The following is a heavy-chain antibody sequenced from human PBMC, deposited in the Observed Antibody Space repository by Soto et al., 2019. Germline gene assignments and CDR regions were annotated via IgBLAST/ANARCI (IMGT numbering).Heavy chain of an antibody. Sequence: PGGSLRLSCAASGFTFSSYGMHWVRQAPGKGLEWVAVISYDGSNKYYADSVKGRFTISRDNSKNTLYLQMNSLRAEDTAVYYCAKGSRSDSSAYYYDSFDYRAQGTLVTVS. CDR2: ISYDGSNK. CDR1: GFTFSSYG. V-gene: IGHV3-30*18. J-gene: IGHJ4*02. CDR3: AKGSRSDSSAYYYDSFDY. D-gene: IGHD3-22*01.